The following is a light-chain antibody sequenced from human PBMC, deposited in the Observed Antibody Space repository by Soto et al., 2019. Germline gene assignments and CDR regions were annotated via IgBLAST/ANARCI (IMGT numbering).Light chain of an antibody. Sequence: QSALTQPASVSGSPGQSITLSCTGTSSDIGGYILVSWYQQEPGKAPKLMIYEGSKRPSGVSNRFSGSKSGNTASLTISGLQAEDEAHYYCCSYVGSDTYVIFGGGTKLTVL. J-gene: IGLJ2*01. CDR3: CSYVGSDTYVI. CDR2: EGS. V-gene: IGLV2-23*01. CDR1: SSDIGGYIL.